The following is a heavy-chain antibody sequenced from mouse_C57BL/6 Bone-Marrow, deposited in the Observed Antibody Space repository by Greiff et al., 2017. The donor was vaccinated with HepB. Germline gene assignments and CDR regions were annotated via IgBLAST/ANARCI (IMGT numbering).Heavy chain of an antibody. CDR3: ARSYDYDDYAMDY. D-gene: IGHD2-4*01. J-gene: IGHJ4*01. V-gene: IGHV1-81*01. CDR1: GYTFTSYG. CDR2: IYPRSGNT. Sequence: QVQLKESGAELARPGASVKLSCKASGYTFTSYGISWVKQRTGQGLEWIGEIYPRSGNTYYNEKFKGKATLTADKSSSTAYMELRSLTSEDSAVYFCARSYDYDDYAMDYWGQGTSVTVSS.